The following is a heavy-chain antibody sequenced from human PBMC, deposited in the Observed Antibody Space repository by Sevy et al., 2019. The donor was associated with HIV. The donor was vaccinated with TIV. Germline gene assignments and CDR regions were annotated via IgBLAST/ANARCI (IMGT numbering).Heavy chain of an antibody. CDR2: IRYDGSNK. CDR1: GFTFSSYG. J-gene: IGHJ4*02. D-gene: IGHD2-2*01. V-gene: IGHV3-30*02. Sequence: PGGSLRLSCAASGFTFSSYGMHWVRQAPGKGLEWVAFIRYDGSNKYYADSVKGRFTISRDNSKNTLYLQMNSLRAEDTAVYYCAKSDIVVVPAAPIDYWGQGTLVTVSS. CDR3: AKSDIVVVPAAPIDY.